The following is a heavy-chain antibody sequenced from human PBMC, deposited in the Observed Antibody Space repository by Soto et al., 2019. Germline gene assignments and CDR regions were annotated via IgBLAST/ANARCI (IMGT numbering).Heavy chain of an antibody. CDR3: AREGDPYVEWRGYYYYYMDV. CDR1: GYTFTSYG. D-gene: IGHD3-10*02. V-gene: IGHV1-18*01. J-gene: IGHJ6*03. CDR2: ISAYNGNT. Sequence: ASVKVSCKASGYTFTSYGISWVRQAPGQGLEWMGWISAYNGNTNYAQKLQGRVTMTTDTSTSTAYMELRSLRSDDTAVYYCAREGDPYVEWRGYYYYYMDVWGKGTTVTVSS.